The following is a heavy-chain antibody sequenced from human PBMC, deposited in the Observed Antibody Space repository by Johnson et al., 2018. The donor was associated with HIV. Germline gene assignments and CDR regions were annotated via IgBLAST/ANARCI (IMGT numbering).Heavy chain of an antibody. Sequence: VQLVESGGGLVQPGRSLRLSCAASGFTFDDYAMHWVRQVPGKGLEWVSSISWNSGSIGYADSVKGRLTISRDNAKNSLYLQMNSLRAEDTALYYCTKDREMATIAFVEVACDIWVQGTMVTVSS. D-gene: IGHD5-24*01. CDR1: GFTFDDYA. J-gene: IGHJ3*02. V-gene: IGHV3-9*01. CDR2: ISWNSGSI. CDR3: TKDREMATIAFVEVACDI.